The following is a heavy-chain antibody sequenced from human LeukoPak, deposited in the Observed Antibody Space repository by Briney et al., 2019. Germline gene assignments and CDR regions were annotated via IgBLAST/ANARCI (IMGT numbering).Heavy chain of an antibody. V-gene: IGHV3-30-3*01. CDR3: ARDFGSVEMADY. D-gene: IGHD5-24*01. Sequence: PGGSLRLSCAASGFTFSSYAMHWVRQAPGKGLEWVAVISYDGSNKYYADSVKGRFTISRDNSKNTLYLQMNSLRAEDTAVYYCARDFGSVEMADYWGQGTLVTVSS. CDR2: ISYDGSNK. CDR1: GFTFSSYA. J-gene: IGHJ4*02.